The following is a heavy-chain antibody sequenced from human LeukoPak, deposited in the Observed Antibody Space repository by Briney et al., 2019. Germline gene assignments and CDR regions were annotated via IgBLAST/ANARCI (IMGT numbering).Heavy chain of an antibody. Sequence: GGSLRLSCAASGFTFSSYSMNWVRQAPGKGLEWVSSISSSSSYIYYADSVKGRFTISRDNAKNSLYLQMNSLRAEDTAVYYCARDPNATRGYYGSGSSGWGQGTLVTVSS. CDR3: ARDPNATRGYYGSGSSG. V-gene: IGHV3-21*01. CDR1: GFTFSSYS. CDR2: ISSSSSYI. D-gene: IGHD3-10*01. J-gene: IGHJ4*02.